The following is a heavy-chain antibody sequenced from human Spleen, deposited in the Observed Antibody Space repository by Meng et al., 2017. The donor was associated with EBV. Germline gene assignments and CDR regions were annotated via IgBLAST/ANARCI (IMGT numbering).Heavy chain of an antibody. CDR2: INTNSGNP. V-gene: IGHV7-4-1*02. D-gene: IGHD6-19*01. Sequence: QLVLSGYELKKPGASVKVSCKSSGYTFSNYGMNWVRQAPGHGLEWMGWINTNSGNPLYAPGFTGRFVFSLDTSVSTAYLQISSLKAEDTAVYYCARGPRLMQTYDWFDTWGQGTLVTVSS. CDR3: ARGPRLMQTYDWFDT. CDR1: GYTFSNYG. J-gene: IGHJ5*02.